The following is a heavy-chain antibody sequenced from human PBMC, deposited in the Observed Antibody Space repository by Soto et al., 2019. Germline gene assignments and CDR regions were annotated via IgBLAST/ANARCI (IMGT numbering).Heavy chain of an antibody. J-gene: IGHJ4*02. CDR1: GFTLSDHW. CDR3: ARGFSSGPDY. V-gene: IGHV3-74*01. Sequence: GVSLRLSCEASGFTLSDHWMHWVRQAPGKGLVWVARINSDGSTTSYADSVKGRFTVFRNNAKNTLYLQLNSLRAEDTGLYYCARGFSSGPDYWGQGTLVTVSS. CDR2: INSDGSTT. D-gene: IGHD3-22*01.